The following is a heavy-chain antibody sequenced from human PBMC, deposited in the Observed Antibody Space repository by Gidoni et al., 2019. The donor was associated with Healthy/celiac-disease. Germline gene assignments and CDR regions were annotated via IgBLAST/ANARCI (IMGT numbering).Heavy chain of an antibody. CDR2: IYPSGST. J-gene: IGHJ4*02. D-gene: IGHD6-13*01. V-gene: IGHV4-4*02. CDR3: ARRGGIAAAGTFDY. CDR1: GGSISSSNW. Sequence: QVQLQESGPGLVKPSGTLSLTCAVSGGSISSSNWWSWVRQSPGKGLEWMGEIYPSGSTNYNPSLKSRVTISVDKSKNQFSLKLSSVTAADTAVYYCARRGGIAAAGTFDYWGQGTLVTVSS.